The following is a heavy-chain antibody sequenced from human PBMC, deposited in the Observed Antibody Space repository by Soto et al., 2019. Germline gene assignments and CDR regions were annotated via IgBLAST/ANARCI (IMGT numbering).Heavy chain of an antibody. D-gene: IGHD3-3*01. CDR3: ARDQTVFGVVIPEPYYYYYGMDV. V-gene: IGHV3-21*01. Sequence: PGGSLRLSCAASGFTFSSYSMNWVRQAPGKGLEWVSSISSSSSYIYYADSVKGRFTISRDNAKNSLYLQMNSLRAEDTAVYYCARDQTVFGVVIPEPYYYYYGMDVWGQGTTVTVSS. CDR2: ISSSSSYI. J-gene: IGHJ6*02. CDR1: GFTFSSYS.